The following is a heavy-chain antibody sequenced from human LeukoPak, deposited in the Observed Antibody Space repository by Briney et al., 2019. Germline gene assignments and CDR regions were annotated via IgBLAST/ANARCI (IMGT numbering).Heavy chain of an antibody. Sequence: SETLSLTCAVYGGSFSGYYWGWIRQPPGKGLEWIGEINHSGSTNYNPSLKSRVTISVDTSKNQFSLKLSSVTAADTAVYYCARVGDYDSSGYIIDYWGQGTLVTVSS. D-gene: IGHD3-22*01. CDR3: ARVGDYDSSGYIIDY. V-gene: IGHV4-34*01. CDR1: GGSFSGYY. CDR2: INHSGST. J-gene: IGHJ4*02.